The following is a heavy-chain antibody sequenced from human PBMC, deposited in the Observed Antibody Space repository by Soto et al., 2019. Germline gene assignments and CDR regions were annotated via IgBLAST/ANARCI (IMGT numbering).Heavy chain of an antibody. D-gene: IGHD3-10*01. CDR2: ISAYNGNT. CDR1: AYMVVTSI. J-gene: IGHJ4*02. Sequence: APRNVSCKASAYMVVTSIIDWLRQAPGQGLEWMGWISAYNGNTKYAQNLQCRVTMTTDASTSTAYMEMRSLRSDDTAVYYCAKDLDGSGSYYTDYWGPGTLVTVSS. V-gene: IGHV1-18*01. CDR3: AKDLDGSGSYYTDY.